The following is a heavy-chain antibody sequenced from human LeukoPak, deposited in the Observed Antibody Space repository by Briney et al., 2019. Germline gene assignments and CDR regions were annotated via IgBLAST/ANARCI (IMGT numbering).Heavy chain of an antibody. J-gene: IGHJ2*01. V-gene: IGHV1-18*01. CDR1: GYTFTSYG. CDR2: ISAYNGNT. CDR3: ARDHGTVTQGWYFDL. Sequence: GASVKVSCKASGYTFTSYGISWVRQAPGQGLEWMGWISAYNGNTNYAQKLQGRVTMTTDTSTSTAYMELRSLRSDDTAVYYCARDHGTVTQGWYFDLWGRGTLVTVSS. D-gene: IGHD4-17*01.